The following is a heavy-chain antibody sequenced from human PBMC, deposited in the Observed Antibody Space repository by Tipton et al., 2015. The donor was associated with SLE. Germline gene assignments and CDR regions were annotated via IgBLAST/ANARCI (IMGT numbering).Heavy chain of an antibody. CDR1: GYTFTSYG. V-gene: IGHV1-18*01. Sequence: QVQLVQSGAEIKKPGASVKVSCKASGYTFTSYGISWVRQAPGQGLEWVGWISTYNGNSSQKFQGRVTMTTDTSTSTAYMEMRSLRSDDTAVYYCARRARTNSKSRDIFWGQGTLGTGSS. CDR2: ISTYNGN. J-gene: IGHJ4*02. CDR3: ARRARTNSKSRDIF. D-gene: IGHD3-3*02.